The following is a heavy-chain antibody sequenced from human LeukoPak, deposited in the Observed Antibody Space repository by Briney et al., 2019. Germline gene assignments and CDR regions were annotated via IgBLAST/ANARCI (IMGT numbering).Heavy chain of an antibody. J-gene: IGHJ6*02. CDR1: GYTFTSYD. CDR2: MNPNSGNT. CDR3: ARGGQGYYYGSGSYYYYGMDV. Sequence: GASVKVSCKASGYTFTSYDINWVRQATGQGLEWMGWMNPNSGNTGYAQKFQGRVTMTRNTSISTAYMELSSLRSEDTAVYYCARGGQGYYYGSGSYYYYGMDVWGQGTTVTVSS. V-gene: IGHV1-8*01. D-gene: IGHD3-10*01.